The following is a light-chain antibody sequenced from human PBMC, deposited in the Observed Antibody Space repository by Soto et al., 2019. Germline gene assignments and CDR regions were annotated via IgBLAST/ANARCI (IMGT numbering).Light chain of an antibody. CDR1: QSFSSGY. Sequence: EIVLTQSPGTLSLSPGERASLSCRASQSFSSGYLAWYQQKPGQAPRLLIYGASSRATGIPDRFSGSGSGTDFTLTISRLEPEDFAVYYCQQYGSSPVTFGQGTKLEIK. V-gene: IGKV3-20*01. CDR3: QQYGSSPVT. J-gene: IGKJ2*01. CDR2: GAS.